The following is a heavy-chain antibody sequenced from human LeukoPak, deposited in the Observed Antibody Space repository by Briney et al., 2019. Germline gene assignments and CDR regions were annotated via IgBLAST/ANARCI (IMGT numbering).Heavy chain of an antibody. Sequence: SETLSLTCTVSGGSISSSSYYWGWIRQPPGKGLEWIESIYYSGSTYYNPSLKSRVTISVDTSKNQFSLKLSSVTAADTAVYYCARHGRGYSYGKIDHWGQGTLVTVSS. CDR3: ARHGRGYSYGKIDH. CDR1: GGSISSSSYY. D-gene: IGHD5-18*01. CDR2: IYYSGST. V-gene: IGHV4-39*01. J-gene: IGHJ4*02.